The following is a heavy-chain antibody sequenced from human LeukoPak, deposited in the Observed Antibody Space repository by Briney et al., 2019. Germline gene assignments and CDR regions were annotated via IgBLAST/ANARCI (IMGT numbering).Heavy chain of an antibody. CDR1: GTSISSGDYY. CDR3: VRRGDV. J-gene: IGHJ3*01. Sequence: SQTLSLTCTVSGTSISSGDYYWNWIRQPAGKGLEWIGRIYSSGSTNYNPSLRSRVTISRDTSKNQFSLQLNSVTAADTAVYYCVRRGDVWGQGTMVTVSS. CDR2: IYSSGST. V-gene: IGHV4-61*02.